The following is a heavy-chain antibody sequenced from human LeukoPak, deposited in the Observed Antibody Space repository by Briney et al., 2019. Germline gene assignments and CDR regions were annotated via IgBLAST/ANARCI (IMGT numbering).Heavy chain of an antibody. CDR3: AGVRGGMVRGVYYYYYMDV. CDR2: IYTSGST. CDR1: GGSISSYY. D-gene: IGHD3-10*01. J-gene: IGHJ6*03. V-gene: IGHV4-4*07. Sequence: RASETLSLTCTVSGGSISSYYWSWIRQPAGKGLEWIGRIYTSGSTNYNPSLKSRVTMSVDTSKNQFSLKLSSVTAADTAVYYCAGVRGGMVRGVYYYYYMDVWGKGTTVTISS.